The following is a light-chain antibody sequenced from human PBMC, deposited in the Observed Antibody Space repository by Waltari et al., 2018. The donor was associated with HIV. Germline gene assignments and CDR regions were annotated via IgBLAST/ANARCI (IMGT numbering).Light chain of an antibody. CDR3: VTWADRSSGPVV. V-gene: IGLV1-47*01. Sequence: QSVLTQPPSASGTPGQRITISCSGSSSKIGTNYVHWSQHLPGTALKPLIYRNNQRPSGVPNRFSGSKSGTSASLAISGLRSEDEADYYCVTWADRSSGPVVFGGGTKVTVL. J-gene: IGLJ2*01. CDR2: RNN. CDR1: SSKIGTNY.